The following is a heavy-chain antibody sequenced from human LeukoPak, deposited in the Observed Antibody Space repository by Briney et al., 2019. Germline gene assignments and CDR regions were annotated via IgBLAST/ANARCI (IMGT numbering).Heavy chain of an antibody. CDR2: IYYSGST. Sequence: SETLSLTCTVSGVSFNRSGYYWGWIRQPPGKGLEWIGNIYYSGSTYYNPSLKSRVTISVDTSKNQFSLKLSSVTAADTAVYYCARLWGFDPWGQGTLVTVSS. CDR1: GVSFNRSGYY. V-gene: IGHV4-39*01. J-gene: IGHJ5*02. D-gene: IGHD7-27*01. CDR3: ARLWGFDP.